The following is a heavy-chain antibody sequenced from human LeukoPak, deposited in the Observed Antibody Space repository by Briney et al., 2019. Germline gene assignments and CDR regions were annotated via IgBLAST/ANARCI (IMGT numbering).Heavy chain of an antibody. CDR2: IKQDGSEK. D-gene: IGHD1-14*01. CDR3: ARDLNNRYYYYMDV. Sequence: GGSLRLSCAASGFTFSSYWMSWVRQAPGKGLEWVANIKQDGSEKYYVDSVKGRFTISRDNAKNSLYLQMNSLRAEDTAVYHCARDLNNRYYYYMDVWGKGTTVTVSS. V-gene: IGHV3-7*01. J-gene: IGHJ6*03. CDR1: GFTFSSYW.